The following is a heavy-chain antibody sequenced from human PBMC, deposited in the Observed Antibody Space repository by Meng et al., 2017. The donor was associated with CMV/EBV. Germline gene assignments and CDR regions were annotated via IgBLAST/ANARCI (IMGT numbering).Heavy chain of an antibody. Sequence: KVSCKGSGYSFTSYWIGWVRQMPGKGLEWMGIIYPGDSDTRYSPSFQGQVTISADKSISTAYLQWSSLKASDTAMYYCARTPLPKYSSSWRNWFDPWGQGTLGT. CDR2: IYPGDSDT. CDR1: GYSFTSYW. D-gene: IGHD6-13*01. V-gene: IGHV5-51*01. J-gene: IGHJ5*02. CDR3: ARTPLPKYSSSWRNWFDP.